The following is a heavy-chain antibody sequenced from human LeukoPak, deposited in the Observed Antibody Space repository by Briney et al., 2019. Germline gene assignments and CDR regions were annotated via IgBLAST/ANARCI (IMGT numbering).Heavy chain of an antibody. CDR1: GFTFSSYA. J-gene: IGHJ4*02. CDR3: AKGMEYSSSQGVFDY. Sequence: GGSLRLSCAASGFTFSSYAMSWVRQAPGKGLEWVSAISGSGGSTYYADSVKGRFTISRDNSKNTLYLQMNSLRAEDTAVYYCAKGMEYSSSQGVFDYWGQGTLVIVSS. V-gene: IGHV3-23*01. D-gene: IGHD6-6*01. CDR2: ISGSGGST.